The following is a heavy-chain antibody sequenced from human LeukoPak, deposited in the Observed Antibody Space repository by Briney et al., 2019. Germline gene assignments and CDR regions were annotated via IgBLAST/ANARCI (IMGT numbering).Heavy chain of an antibody. J-gene: IGHJ4*02. CDR3: ARDPWGYLRSFDY. D-gene: IGHD3-16*01. Sequence: VASVKVSCKASGYTFTGYYMHWVRQAPGQGLEWMGWINPNSGGTNYAQKFQGGVTMTRDTSISTASMELSRLRSDDTAVYYCARDPWGYLRSFDYWGQGTLVTVSS. CDR2: INPNSGGT. CDR1: GYTFTGYY. V-gene: IGHV1-2*02.